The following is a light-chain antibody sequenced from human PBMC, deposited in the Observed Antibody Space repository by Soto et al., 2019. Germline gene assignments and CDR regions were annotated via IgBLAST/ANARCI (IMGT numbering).Light chain of an antibody. Sequence: DIQMTQSPSSLSASVGDRVTITCRASQSISSYLNWYQQKPGKAPKLLISDASSLRSGVPSRFSGSGSETDFTLTISSLQPEDFATYYCQQSYSTPRTFGQGTKLEIK. CDR2: DAS. J-gene: IGKJ2*01. CDR1: QSISSY. V-gene: IGKV1-39*01. CDR3: QQSYSTPRT.